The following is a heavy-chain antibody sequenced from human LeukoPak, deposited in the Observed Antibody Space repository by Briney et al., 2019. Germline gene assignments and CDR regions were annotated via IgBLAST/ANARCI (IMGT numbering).Heavy chain of an antibody. D-gene: IGHD6-13*01. CDR3: AKPYSSSWYGPTNWFDP. J-gene: IGHJ5*02. V-gene: IGHV3-30*18. CDR1: GFTFSSYG. Sequence: SGGSLRLSCAASGFTFSSYGMHWVRQAPGKGLEWVAVISYDGSNKYYADSVKGRFTISRDNSKNTLYLQMNSLRAEDTAVYYCAKPYSSSWYGPTNWFDPWGQGTLVTVSS. CDR2: ISYDGSNK.